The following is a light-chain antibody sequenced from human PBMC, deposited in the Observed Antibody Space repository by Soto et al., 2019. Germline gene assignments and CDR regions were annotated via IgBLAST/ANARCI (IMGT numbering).Light chain of an antibody. CDR1: QSVNSIY. J-gene: IGKJ1*01. CDR3: QQYNNWPGT. V-gene: IGKV3-20*01. CDR2: GAS. Sequence: EIVLTQSPGTLSLSPGERATLSCRASQSVNSIYLAWYQQKPGQAPRLLIYGASSRATGIPDRFSGSGSGTDFTLTISRLEPEDFAVYYCQQYNNWPGTFGQGTKVDTK.